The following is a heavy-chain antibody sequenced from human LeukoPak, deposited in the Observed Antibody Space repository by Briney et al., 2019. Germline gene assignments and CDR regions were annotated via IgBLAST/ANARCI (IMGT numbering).Heavy chain of an antibody. CDR1: GYTFTGYY. J-gene: IGHJ5*02. D-gene: IGHD3-10*01. V-gene: IGHV1-2*02. CDR3: ARVTMVRGAYPST. CDR2: INPNSGGT. Sequence: ASVKVSCKASGYTFTGYYMHWVRQVPGQGLEWMGWINPNSGGTNYAQKFQGRVTMTRDTSISTAYMELSRLRSDDTAVYYCARVTMVRGAYPSTWGQGTLVTVTS.